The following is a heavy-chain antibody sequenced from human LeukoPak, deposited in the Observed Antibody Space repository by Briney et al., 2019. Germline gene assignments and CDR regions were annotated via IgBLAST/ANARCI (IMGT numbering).Heavy chain of an antibody. CDR3: AKDSYGDYAYNDY. D-gene: IGHD4-17*01. CDR2: ISGSGGST. J-gene: IGHJ4*02. V-gene: IGHV3-23*01. Sequence: HTGGSLRLSCAASGFIFSSYAMSWVRQAPGKGLEWVSAISGSGGSTYYADSVEGRFTISRDNSKNTLYLQMNSLRAEDTAVYYCAKDSYGDYAYNDYWGQGTLVTVSS. CDR1: GFIFSSYA.